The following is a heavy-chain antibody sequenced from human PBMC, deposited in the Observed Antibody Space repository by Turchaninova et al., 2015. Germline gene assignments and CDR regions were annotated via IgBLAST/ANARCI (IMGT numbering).Heavy chain of an antibody. CDR2: IYWDDEK. CDR1: GFSLITSGVV. D-gene: IGHD1-26*01. CDR3: AHRLAVGSPWDWAYFDY. V-gene: IGHV2-5*02. Sequence: QITLKESGPTLVKPPQPLKLTCTFSGFSLITSGVVVGWIRQPPGMALEWLAVIYWDDEKRYSPSLRSRLTITKDTSKNQVVLTMTNMDPLDTATYYCAHRLAVGSPWDWAYFDYWGQGTLVTVSS. J-gene: IGHJ4*02.